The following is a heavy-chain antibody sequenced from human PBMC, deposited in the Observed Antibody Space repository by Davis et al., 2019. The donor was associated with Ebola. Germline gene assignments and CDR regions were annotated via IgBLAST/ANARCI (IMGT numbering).Heavy chain of an antibody. CDR2: ISAYNGNT. V-gene: IGHV1-18*04. CDR1: GYTFTSYY. J-gene: IGHJ4*02. D-gene: IGHD6-19*01. CDR3: ARDIAVAASDY. Sequence: AASVKVSCKASGYTFTSYYMHWVRQAPGQGLEWMGWISAYNGNTNYAQKLQGRVTMTTDTSTSTAYMELRSLRSDDTAVYYCARDIAVAASDYWGQGTLVTVSS.